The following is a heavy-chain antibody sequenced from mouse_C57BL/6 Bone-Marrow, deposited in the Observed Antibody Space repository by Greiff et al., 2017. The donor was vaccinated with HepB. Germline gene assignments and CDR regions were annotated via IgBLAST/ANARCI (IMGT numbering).Heavy chain of an antibody. J-gene: IGHJ4*01. V-gene: IGHV1-39*01. CDR1: GYSFTDYN. CDR3: AIMVTTEAMDY. Sequence: LVESGPELVKPGASVKISCKASGYSFTDYNMNWVKQSNGKSLEWIGVINPNYGTTSYNQKFKGKATLTVDQSSSPAYMQLNSLTSEDSAVYYCAIMVTTEAMDYWGQGTSVTVSS. D-gene: IGHD2-2*01. CDR2: INPNYGTT.